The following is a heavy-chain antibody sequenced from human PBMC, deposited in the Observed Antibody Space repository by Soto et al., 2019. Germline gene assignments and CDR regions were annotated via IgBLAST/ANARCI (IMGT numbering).Heavy chain of an antibody. CDR3: AKEGGSMANWFDP. J-gene: IGHJ5*02. D-gene: IGHD1-26*01. V-gene: IGHV3-43*01. Sequence: GGSLRLSCAASGFTFDDYTMHWVRQAPGKGLEWVSLISWDGGSTYYADSVKGRFTISRDNSKNSLYLQMNSLRTEDTALYYCAKEGGSMANWFDPWGQGTLVTVSS. CDR1: GFTFDDYT. CDR2: ISWDGGST.